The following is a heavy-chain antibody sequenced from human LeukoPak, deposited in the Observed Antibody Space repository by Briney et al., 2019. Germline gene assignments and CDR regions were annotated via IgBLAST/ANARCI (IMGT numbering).Heavy chain of an antibody. CDR3: AGSTVVTADFDY. Sequence: SETLSLTCTVSGGSISSYYWSWIRQPPGKGLEWIGYIYYSGSTNYNPSLKSRVTMSVDTSKNQFSLKLSSVTAADTAVYYCAGSTVVTADFDYWGQGTLVTVSS. D-gene: IGHD4-23*01. CDR1: GGSISSYY. V-gene: IGHV4-59*08. CDR2: IYYSGST. J-gene: IGHJ4*02.